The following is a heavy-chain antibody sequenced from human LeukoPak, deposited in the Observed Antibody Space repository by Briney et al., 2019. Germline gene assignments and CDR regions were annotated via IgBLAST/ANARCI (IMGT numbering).Heavy chain of an antibody. CDR2: ISYDGSNE. CDR1: GFSFSDYS. J-gene: IGHJ4*02. Sequence: PGGSLRLSCAASGFSFSDYSMHWVRQAPGKGLEWVAIISYDGSNERYADSVKGRLTISRDNSKNTLYLQMNSLRTEDTAVYFCAKDRAITVAGTGLEYWGQGALVTVSS. CDR3: AKDRAITVAGTGLEY. V-gene: IGHV3-30-3*01. D-gene: IGHD6-19*01.